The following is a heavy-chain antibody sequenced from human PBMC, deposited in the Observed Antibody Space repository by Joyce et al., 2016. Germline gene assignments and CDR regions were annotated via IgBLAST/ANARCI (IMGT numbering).Heavy chain of an antibody. CDR2: IYHHEGT. D-gene: IGHD3-10*01. Sequence: QLQLQESGSGLVKPSQTLSLTCAVSGASVSSGGYSWSWIRQPPGKGLEWIGYIYHHEGTYYNPSLKSRVTISVDRSKNQFSLKLASVTAADTAVYYCASGFNFKGRSFFDYWGQGALVTVSS. CDR3: ASGFNFKGRSFFDY. V-gene: IGHV4-30-2*01. J-gene: IGHJ4*02. CDR1: GASVSSGGYS.